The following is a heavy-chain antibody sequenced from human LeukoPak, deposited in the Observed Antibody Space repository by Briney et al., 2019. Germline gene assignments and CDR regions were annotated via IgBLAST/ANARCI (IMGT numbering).Heavy chain of an antibody. CDR1: GFTFSSYA. D-gene: IGHD6-6*01. V-gene: IGHV3-23*01. Sequence: GGSLRLSCAASGFTFSSYAMSWVRQAPGKGLEWVSAISGSGGSTYYADSVKGRFTISRDNSKNTLYLQMNSLRAEDTAVYYCARDIAARPEATWFDPWGQGTLVTVSS. CDR3: ARDIAARPEATWFDP. J-gene: IGHJ5*02. CDR2: ISGSGGST.